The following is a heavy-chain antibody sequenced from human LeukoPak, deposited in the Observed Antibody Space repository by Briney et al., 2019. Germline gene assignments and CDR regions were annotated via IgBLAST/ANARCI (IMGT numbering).Heavy chain of an antibody. D-gene: IGHD2-15*01. J-gene: IGHJ5*02. Sequence: ASVKVSCKASGYTFTSYDINWVRQATGQGLEWMGWMNPNSGNTGYAQKFQGRVTMTRNTSISTAYMELSSLGSEDTAVYYCARGLGGSYTNWFDPWGQGTLVTVSS. CDR1: GYTFTSYD. CDR2: MNPNSGNT. V-gene: IGHV1-8*01. CDR3: ARGLGGSYTNWFDP.